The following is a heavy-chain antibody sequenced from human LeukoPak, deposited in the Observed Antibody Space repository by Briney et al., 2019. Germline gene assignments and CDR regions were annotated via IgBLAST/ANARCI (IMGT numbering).Heavy chain of an antibody. J-gene: IGHJ4*02. CDR1: GGSISSYY. CDR2: FYYSGST. D-gene: IGHD3-22*01. CDR3: ARDYYDSSGWGLFDY. V-gene: IGHV4-59*01. Sequence: PSETLSLTCTVSGGSISSYYWSWIRQPPGKGLEWIGYFYYSGSTNYNPSLKSRVTISVDTSKNQFSLKLSSVTAADTAVYYCARDYYDSSGWGLFDYWGQGTLVTVSS.